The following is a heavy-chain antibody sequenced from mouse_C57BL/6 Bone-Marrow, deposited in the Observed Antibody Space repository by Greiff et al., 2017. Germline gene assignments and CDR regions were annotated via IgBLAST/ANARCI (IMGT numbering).Heavy chain of an antibody. CDR1: GYTFPSYW. Sequence: VQLQQSGAELAKPGASVKLSCKASGYTFPSYWMHWVKQRPGQGLEWIGYINPSSGYTKYNQKFKDKATVTADKSSSTAYMQLSSLTYEDSAVYYCARCYYGNYWAMDYWGQGTSVTVSS. CDR2: INPSSGYT. CDR3: ARCYYGNYWAMDY. D-gene: IGHD2-1*01. V-gene: IGHV1-7*01. J-gene: IGHJ4*01.